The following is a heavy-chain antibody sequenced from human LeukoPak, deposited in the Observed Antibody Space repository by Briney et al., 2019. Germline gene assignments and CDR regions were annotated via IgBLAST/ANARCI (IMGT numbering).Heavy chain of an antibody. D-gene: IGHD3-22*01. V-gene: IGHV5-51*01. CDR2: IYPGDSDT. J-gene: IGHJ3*02. CDR1: GYSFTTYW. CDR3: AARENYYDSSGYSPHFFDI. Sequence: GESLKISCKGSGYSFTTYWIGWVRQMPGKGLEWMGIIYPGDSDTRYSPSFQGQVTISADKSISTAYLHWSSLKASDTAMYYCAARENYYDSSGYSPHFFDIWGQGTMVTVSS.